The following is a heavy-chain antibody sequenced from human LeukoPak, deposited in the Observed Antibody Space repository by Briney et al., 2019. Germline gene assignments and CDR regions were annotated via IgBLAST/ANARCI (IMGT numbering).Heavy chain of an antibody. CDR1: GFTFSSYS. J-gene: IGHJ3*02. CDR3: AGSHSGYEADAFDI. Sequence: GGSLRLSCAASGFTFSSYSMNWVRQAPVKGLEWVSSISSSSSYIYYADSVKGRFTISRDNAKNSLYLQMNSLRAEDTAVYYCAGSHSGYEADAFDIWGQGTMVTVSS. D-gene: IGHD5-12*01. V-gene: IGHV3-21*01. CDR2: ISSSSSYI.